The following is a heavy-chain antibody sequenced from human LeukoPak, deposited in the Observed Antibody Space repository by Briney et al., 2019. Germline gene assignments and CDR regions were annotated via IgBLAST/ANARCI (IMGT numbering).Heavy chain of an antibody. CDR3: ARAVVVAATRYYYMDV. CDR2: INHSGST. V-gene: IGHV4-34*01. CDR1: GGSFSGYY. Sequence: SSETLSLTCAVYGGSFSGYYWSWIRQPPGKGLEGIGEINHSGSTNYNPSLKSRVTISVDTSKNQFSLKLSSVTAADTAVYYCARAVVVAATRYYYMDVWGKGTTVTVSS. J-gene: IGHJ6*03. D-gene: IGHD2-15*01.